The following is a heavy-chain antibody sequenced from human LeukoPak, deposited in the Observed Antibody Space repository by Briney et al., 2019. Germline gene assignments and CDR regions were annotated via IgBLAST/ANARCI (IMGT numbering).Heavy chain of an antibody. V-gene: IGHV3-30*04. J-gene: IGHJ4*02. D-gene: IGHD3-22*01. Sequence: GRSLRLSCAASGFTFSSYAMHWVRQAPGKGLEWVAVISYDGSNKYYADSVKGRFTISRDNSKNTLHLQMNSLRAEDTAVYYCARGVEGYYDSSGYPPSPTYYFDYWGQGTLVTVSS. CDR2: ISYDGSNK. CDR1: GFTFSSYA. CDR3: ARGVEGYYDSSGYPPSPTYYFDY.